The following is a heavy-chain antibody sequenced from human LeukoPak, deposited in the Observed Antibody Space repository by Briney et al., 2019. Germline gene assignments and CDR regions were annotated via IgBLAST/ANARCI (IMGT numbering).Heavy chain of an antibody. D-gene: IGHD2-15*01. J-gene: IGHJ4*02. CDR3: ARSTVADYYFDY. CDR2: IYYSGST. CDR1: GGSISSYY. Sequence: SETLSLTCTVSGGSISSYYWSWIRQPPGKGLEWIGYIYYSGSTNYNPSLKSRVTISVDTSKNQFSLKLSSVTAADTAVYYCARSTVADYYFDYWGQGTLVTVSS. V-gene: IGHV4-59*01.